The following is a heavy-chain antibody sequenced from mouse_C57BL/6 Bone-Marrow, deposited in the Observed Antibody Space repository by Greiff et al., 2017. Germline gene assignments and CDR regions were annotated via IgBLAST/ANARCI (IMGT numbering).Heavy chain of an antibody. Sequence: EVNVVESGGGLVQPKGSLKLSCAASGFSFNTYAMNWVRQAPGKGLEWVARIRSKSNNYATYYADSVKDRFTISRDDSESMLYLQMNNLKTEDTAMYYCVRWLPYYYAMYYWGQGTSVTVSS. V-gene: IGHV10-1*01. CDR2: IRSKSNNYAT. CDR3: VRWLPYYYAMYY. CDR1: GFSFNTYA. D-gene: IGHD2-2*01. J-gene: IGHJ4*01.